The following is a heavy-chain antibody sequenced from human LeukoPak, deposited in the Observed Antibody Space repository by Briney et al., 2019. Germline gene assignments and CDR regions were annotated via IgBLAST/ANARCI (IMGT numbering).Heavy chain of an antibody. CDR3: ARISAPVATFDY. Sequence: SETLSLTCAVSGFSISSTYYGAWIRQTPGKGLEWIATITYSGNTYYISSLESRLTISLDTSKRHFSLRLTSVAAADTAVYYCARISAPVATFDYWGLGTLVAVSS. J-gene: IGHJ4*02. V-gene: IGHV4-38-2*01. D-gene: IGHD2-21*01. CDR1: GFSISSTYY. CDR2: ITYSGNT.